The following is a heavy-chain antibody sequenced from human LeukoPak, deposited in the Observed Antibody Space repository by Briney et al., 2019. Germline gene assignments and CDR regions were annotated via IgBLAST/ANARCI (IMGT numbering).Heavy chain of an antibody. CDR2: IYYSGST. J-gene: IGHJ4*02. CDR1: GGSISSYY. Sequence: SETLSLTCTVSGGSISSYYWSWIRQPPGKGLEWIGYIYYSGSTYYNPSLKSRVTISVDTSKNQFSLKLSSVTAADTAVYYCARDLARSHFDYWGQGTLVTVSS. V-gene: IGHV4-59*12. CDR3: ARDLARSHFDY.